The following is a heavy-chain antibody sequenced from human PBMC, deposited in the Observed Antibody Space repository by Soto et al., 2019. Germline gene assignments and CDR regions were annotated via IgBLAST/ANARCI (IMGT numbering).Heavy chain of an antibody. CDR1: GDTFNFYS. CDR2: VNPIVSMS. V-gene: IGHV1-69*02. Sequence: QVQLVQSGAEVKRPGSSVKVSCKASGDTFNFYSINWVRQAPGVGLEWMGRVNPIVSMSNYAQKFQGRVTMTADKSTSTACMELSRLISEDKAIYYCASSYGSGYRAFDYWGQGALVTVSS. J-gene: IGHJ4*02. CDR3: ASSYGSGYRAFDY. D-gene: IGHD3-10*01.